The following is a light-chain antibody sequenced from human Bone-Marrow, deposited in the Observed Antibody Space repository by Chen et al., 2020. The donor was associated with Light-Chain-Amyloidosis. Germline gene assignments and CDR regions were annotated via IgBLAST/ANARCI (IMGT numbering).Light chain of an antibody. CDR1: DLPTKY. V-gene: IGLV3-25*03. CDR2: RDT. J-gene: IGLJ2*01. Sequence: SYERTQPPSVPVSAGKTVRNIRSGDDLPTKYAYWYQQKPGQAPVLVIHRDTERPSGISERFSGSSSGTTATLTISGVQAEDEADYHCQSADSSGTYEVIFGGGTKLTVL. CDR3: QSADSSGTYEVI.